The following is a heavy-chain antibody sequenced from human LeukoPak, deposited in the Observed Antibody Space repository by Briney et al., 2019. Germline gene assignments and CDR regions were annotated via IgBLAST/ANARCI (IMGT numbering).Heavy chain of an antibody. CDR2: LYSGGSA. Sequence: GGSLRLSCAASGLKPSSNYMSWVRQAPGKGLEWVSLLYSGGSAFHADSVKGRFTISRDNSKNTLYLQLNSLRAEDTAVYYCARTWGGYRYGYYYHFYMDVWGKGTTVTVSS. CDR1: GLKPSSNY. D-gene: IGHD5-18*01. J-gene: IGHJ6*03. V-gene: IGHV3-53*01. CDR3: ARTWGGYRYGYYYHFYMDV.